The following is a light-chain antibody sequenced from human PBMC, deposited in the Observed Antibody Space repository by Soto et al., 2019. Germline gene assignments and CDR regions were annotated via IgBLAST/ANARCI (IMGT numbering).Light chain of an antibody. CDR3: TSYDGINTWV. V-gene: IGLV2-8*01. J-gene: IGLJ1*01. Sequence: QSALTQPPSASGSPGQSVTISCTGTKNDIGVYDFVSWYQHHPGKAHRLIIYEVVQRPSGVPDRFSGSKSGTTASLTVSGLQAEEEAYYCGTSYDGINTWVFGSGTKVTVL. CDR2: EVV. CDR1: KNDIGVYDF.